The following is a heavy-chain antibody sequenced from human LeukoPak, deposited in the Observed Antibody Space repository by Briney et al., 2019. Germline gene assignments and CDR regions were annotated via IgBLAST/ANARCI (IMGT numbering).Heavy chain of an antibody. V-gene: IGHV3-43D*03. J-gene: IGHJ6*03. Sequence: GRFTVSRDNSKNSLYLQMNSLRAEDTALYYCAKDRSPTDSPHYMDVWGKGTTVTVSS. CDR3: AKDRSPTDSPHYMDV.